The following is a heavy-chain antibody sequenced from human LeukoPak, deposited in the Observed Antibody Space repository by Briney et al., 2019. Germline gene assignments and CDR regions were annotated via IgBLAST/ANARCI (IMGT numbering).Heavy chain of an antibody. CDR3: APIGFSERFVS. J-gene: IGHJ4*02. V-gene: IGHV4-39*01. D-gene: IGHD1-26*01. CDR1: GDSITSGRYF. Sequence: SETLSLTCTVSGDSITSGRYFWGWVRPPPGKGLQWIGSISRDGSTYYTPSLKSRVTISIDTSKSQFSLRLTSVTATDTAVYYCAPIGFSERFVSWGQGILVTVSS. CDR2: ISRDGST.